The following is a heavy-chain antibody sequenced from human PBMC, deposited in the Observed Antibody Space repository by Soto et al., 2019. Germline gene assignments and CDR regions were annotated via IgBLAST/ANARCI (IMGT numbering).Heavy chain of an antibody. CDR1: GFTFSSYA. Sequence: GGSLRLSCAASGFTFSSYAMHWVRQAPGKGLEWVAVISFDGSNQYDADSVKGRFTISRDNSKNTLFLQMNSLRAEDTAVYYCAGPVGLNGATYDAIDIWGQGTMVTVSS. D-gene: IGHD1-26*01. J-gene: IGHJ3*02. CDR2: ISFDGSNQ. CDR3: AGPVGLNGATYDAIDI. V-gene: IGHV3-30-3*01.